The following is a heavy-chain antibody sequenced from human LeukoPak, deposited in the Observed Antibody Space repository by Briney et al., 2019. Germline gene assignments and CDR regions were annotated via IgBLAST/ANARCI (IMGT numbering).Heavy chain of an antibody. V-gene: IGHV3-7*01. CDR1: GFTFSTYW. D-gene: IGHD2-21*02. CDR2: IHQDGIER. Sequence: PGGSLRLSCAASGFTFSTYWMSWVRKVPGKGLEWVANIHQDGIERYYVDSVKGRLTISRDNAKNSLYLQMNSLRADETAVYYHARRDDFSGDYWGQGTLVTVSS. CDR3: ARRDDFSGDY. J-gene: IGHJ4*02.